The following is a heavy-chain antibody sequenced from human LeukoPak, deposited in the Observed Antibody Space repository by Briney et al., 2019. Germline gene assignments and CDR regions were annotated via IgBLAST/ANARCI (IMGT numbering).Heavy chain of an antibody. Sequence: GGSLRLSCAASGFTFSIYSMSWVRQAPGKGLEWVSYISGGSSYIYYADSVKGRFTISRDNAKNSLHLQMNSLRAEDTAVYYCARAPRGELEYWGQGTLVTVSS. J-gene: IGHJ4*02. D-gene: IGHD1-26*01. CDR1: GFTFSIYS. V-gene: IGHV3-21*01. CDR3: ARAPRGELEY. CDR2: ISGGSSYI.